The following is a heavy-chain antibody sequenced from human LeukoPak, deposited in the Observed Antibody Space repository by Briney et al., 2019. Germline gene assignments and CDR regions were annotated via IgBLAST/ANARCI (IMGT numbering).Heavy chain of an antibody. CDR2: INHSGST. CDR1: GGSFSGYY. V-gene: IGHV4-34*01. Sequence: PSETLSLTCAVYGGSFSGYYWSWIRQPPGKGLEWIGEINHSGSTNYNPSLKSRVTISVDTSKNQFSLKLSSVTAADTAMYYCARTYYYDSSPFDYWGQGTLVTVSS. J-gene: IGHJ4*02. CDR3: ARTYYYDSSPFDY. D-gene: IGHD3-22*01.